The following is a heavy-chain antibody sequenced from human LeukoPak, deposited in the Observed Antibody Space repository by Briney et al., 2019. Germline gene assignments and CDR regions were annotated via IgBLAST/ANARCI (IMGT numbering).Heavy chain of an antibody. CDR2: IKSKTDGGTT. CDR3: TTELGDSSGYYSYYYYYMDV. Sequence: GGTLRLSCAASEFTFSSYAMSWVRQAPGKGLEWVGRIKSKTDGGTTDYAAPVKGRFTISRDDSKNTLYLQMNSLKTEDTAVYYCTTELGDSSGYYSYYYYYMDVWGKGTTVTVSS. J-gene: IGHJ6*03. CDR1: EFTFSSYA. V-gene: IGHV3-15*01. D-gene: IGHD3-22*01.